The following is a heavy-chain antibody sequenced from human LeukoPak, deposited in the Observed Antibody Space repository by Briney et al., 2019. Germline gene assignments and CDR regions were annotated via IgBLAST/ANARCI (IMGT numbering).Heavy chain of an antibody. CDR3: AREEMATSYYFDS. CDR2: IYYSGTT. CDR1: GGSISSDSYY. D-gene: IGHD5-24*01. V-gene: IGHV4-61*01. J-gene: IGHJ4*02. Sequence: SETLSLTCTVSGGSISSDSYYWGWIRQPPGRELEWIGYIYYSGTTNYHPSLKSRVTMSVDTSKNQFPLKLRSVTAADTAIYYCAREEMATSYYFDSWGQGTLVTVSS.